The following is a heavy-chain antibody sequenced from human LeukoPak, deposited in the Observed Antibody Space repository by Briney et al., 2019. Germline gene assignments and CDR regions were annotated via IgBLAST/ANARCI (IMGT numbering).Heavy chain of an antibody. J-gene: IGHJ3*02. CDR3: TKDLGYCSSTSCSAAFDI. V-gene: IGHV3-30*02. CDR1: GFTFSHYG. Sequence: PGGSLRLSCAASGFTFSHYGIHWVRQAPGKGLEWVAFIRNDGSIKYYADSVKGRFSISRDNSKNTLYLQMNSLRAEDTAVYYCTKDLGYCSSTSCSAAFDIWGQGSMVTVSS. CDR2: IRNDGSIK. D-gene: IGHD2-2*01.